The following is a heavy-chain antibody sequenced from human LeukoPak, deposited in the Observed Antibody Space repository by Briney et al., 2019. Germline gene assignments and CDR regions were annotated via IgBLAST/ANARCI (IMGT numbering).Heavy chain of an antibody. J-gene: IGHJ4*02. CDR3: ARLAGVLWFGELLPTAFDY. D-gene: IGHD3-10*01. CDR2: INWNGGST. Sequence: GGSLRLSCAASGFTFDDYGMSWVRQAPGKGLEWVSGINWNGGSTGYADSVKGRFTISRDNAKNSLYLQMNSLRAEDTAVYYCARLAGVLWFGELLPTAFDYWGQGTLVTVSS. V-gene: IGHV3-20*04. CDR1: GFTFDDYG.